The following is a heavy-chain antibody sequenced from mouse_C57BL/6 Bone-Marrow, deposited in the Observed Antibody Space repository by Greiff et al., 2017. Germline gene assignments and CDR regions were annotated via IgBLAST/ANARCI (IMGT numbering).Heavy chain of an antibody. J-gene: IGHJ3*01. CDR3: ARGDYDGAWFAY. Sequence: EVKLQESGGGLVQPGESLKLSCESNEYEFPSHDMSWVRKTPEKRLELVAAINSDGGSTYYPDTMERRFIISRDNTKKTLYLQMSSLRSEDTALYYCARGDYDGAWFAYWGQGTLVTVSA. CDR2: INSDGGST. D-gene: IGHD2-4*01. CDR1: EYEFPSHD. V-gene: IGHV5-2*01.